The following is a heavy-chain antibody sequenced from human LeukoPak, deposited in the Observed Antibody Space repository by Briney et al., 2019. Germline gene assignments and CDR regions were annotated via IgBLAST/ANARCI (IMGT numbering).Heavy chain of an antibody. CDR3: ARGRRITFGGVIVKGNYFDY. V-gene: IGHV4-34*01. D-gene: IGHD3-16*02. Sequence: PSETLSLTCAVYGGSFGGYYWSWIRQPPGKGLEWIGEINHSGSTNYNPSLKSRVTISVDTSKNQFSLKLSSVTAADTAVYYCARGRRITFGGVIVKGNYFDYWGQGTLVTVSS. CDR1: GGSFGGYY. J-gene: IGHJ4*02. CDR2: INHSGST.